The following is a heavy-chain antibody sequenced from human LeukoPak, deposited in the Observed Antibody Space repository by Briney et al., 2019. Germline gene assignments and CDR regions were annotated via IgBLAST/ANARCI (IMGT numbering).Heavy chain of an antibody. J-gene: IGHJ3*02. Sequence: QTPVPPCAISGDSVSSSSDAWNWIRQSPSRGLEWLGRTYYRSNDYAVSVKSRMTINADTSKNQVSLQLSSVTPEDTAVYYCARGRNNAFDNWGQGSMVTVSS. CDR2: TYYRSN. D-gene: IGHD1/OR15-1a*01. CDR1: GDSVSSSSDA. V-gene: IGHV6-1*01. CDR3: ARGRNNAFDN.